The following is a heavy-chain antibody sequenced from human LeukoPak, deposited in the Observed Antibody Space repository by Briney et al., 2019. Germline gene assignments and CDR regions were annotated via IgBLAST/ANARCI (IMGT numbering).Heavy chain of an antibody. D-gene: IGHD1-26*01. CDR1: GFTFSSYA. J-gene: IGHJ3*02. V-gene: IGHV3-30-3*01. CDR3: VKEYSGSPGEEGDCAFDI. CDR2: ISYDGSNK. Sequence: PGRSLRLSCAASGFTFSSYAMHWVRQAPGKGLEWVAVISYDGSNKYYADSVKGRFTISRDNAKKSLYLQMNSLRAEDMALYYCVKEYSGSPGEEGDCAFDIWGQGTMVTVSS.